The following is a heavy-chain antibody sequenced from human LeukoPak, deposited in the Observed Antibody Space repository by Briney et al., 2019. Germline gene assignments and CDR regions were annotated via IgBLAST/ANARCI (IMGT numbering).Heavy chain of an antibody. Sequence: SQTLSLTCAISGDSVSSNSAAWNWIRQSPSRGLEGMGRTYYRSKWYNDNAVSVKSRITINPDTSKNLFSLQLNSVTPEDKAVYYCARGVYCSSTSCYVAGSLGGHWYLDLWGRGTLVTVSS. CDR3: ARGVYCSSTSCYVAGSLGGHWYLDL. CDR2: TYYRSKWYN. CDR1: GDSVSSNSAA. V-gene: IGHV6-1*01. D-gene: IGHD2-2*01. J-gene: IGHJ2*01.